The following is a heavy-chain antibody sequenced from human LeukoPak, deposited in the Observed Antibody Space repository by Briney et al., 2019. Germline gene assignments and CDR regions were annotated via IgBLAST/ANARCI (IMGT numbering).Heavy chain of an antibody. V-gene: IGHV3-66*01. Sequence: GGSLRLSCAASGFTVSSNYMSWVRQAPGKGLEWVSVIYSGGSTYYADSVKGRFTISRDNSKNTLYLQMNSLRAEDTAVYYCARDRYDSSRYGTFDYWGQGTLVTVSS. CDR2: IYSGGST. J-gene: IGHJ4*02. CDR1: GFTVSSNY. CDR3: ARDRYDSSRYGTFDY. D-gene: IGHD3-22*01.